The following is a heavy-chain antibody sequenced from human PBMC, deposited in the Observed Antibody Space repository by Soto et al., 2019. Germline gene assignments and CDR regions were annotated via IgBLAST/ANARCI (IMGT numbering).Heavy chain of an antibody. V-gene: IGHV1-69*01. CDR2: FSPIFGTA. CDR1: GGTFNSYS. J-gene: IGHJ4*02. CDR3: AKSLYCIAGSCYLIPDS. Sequence: VQLEQSGAEVQKSGSSVNVSCKASGGTFNSYSITWVRQAPGQGLEWMGGFSPIFGTADYAQRFQGRVTITADESTNAFYMARTGLTSDYTAVYYCAKSLYCIAGSCYLIPDSWGQGTRVSVSS. D-gene: IGHD2-15*01.